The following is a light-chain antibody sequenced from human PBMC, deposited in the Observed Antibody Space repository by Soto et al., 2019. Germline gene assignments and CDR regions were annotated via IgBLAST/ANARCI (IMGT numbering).Light chain of an antibody. CDR3: LLYYGGAQPVV. Sequence: QTVVTQEPSLTVSPGGTVTLTCASSTGAVTSGHYPKWFQQKPGQAPRALIYSTNQKHSWTPARVSGSLLGGKAALTLSGVQPEDEAEYYCLLYYGGAQPVVFGGGTKLTVL. J-gene: IGLJ2*01. CDR2: STN. V-gene: IGLV7-43*01. CDR1: TGAVTSGHY.